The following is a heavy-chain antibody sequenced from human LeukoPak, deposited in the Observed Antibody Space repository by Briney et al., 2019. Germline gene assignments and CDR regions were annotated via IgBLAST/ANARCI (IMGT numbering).Heavy chain of an antibody. CDR2: TYYRSKWYN. V-gene: IGHV6-1*01. Sequence: SQTLSLTCAISGDSVSSNSATWNWIRQSPSRGLEWLGRTYYRSKWYNDYAVSVKSRITINPDTSKNQFSLQLNSVTPEDTAVYYCARGGESYDYSDSSGYYYFDYWGQGTLVTVSS. J-gene: IGHJ4*02. CDR3: ARGGESYDYSDSSGYYYFDY. D-gene: IGHD3-22*01. CDR1: GDSVSSNSAT.